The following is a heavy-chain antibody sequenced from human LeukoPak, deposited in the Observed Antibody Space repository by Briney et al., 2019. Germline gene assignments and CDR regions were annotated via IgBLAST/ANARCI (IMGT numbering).Heavy chain of an antibody. CDR2: FSRNGRDT. Sequence: GGSLRLSCAASGFTFGSSAMSWVRQTPGKGPEWISTFSRNGRDTYYADSVKGRFSIFRDISRSTLYLEMNSLRVEDTAVYYCAKGSIGSWYFFDYWGLGTLVTVSS. J-gene: IGHJ4*02. CDR3: AKGSIGSWYFFDY. D-gene: IGHD6-13*01. V-gene: IGHV3-23*01. CDR1: GFTFGSSA.